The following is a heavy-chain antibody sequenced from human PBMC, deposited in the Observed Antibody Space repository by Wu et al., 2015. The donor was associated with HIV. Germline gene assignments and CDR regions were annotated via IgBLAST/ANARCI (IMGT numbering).Heavy chain of an antibody. Sequence: QVQLVQSGAEVKKPGASVKVSCKASGYTFTSYGISWVRQAPGQGLEWMGWISAYNGNTNYAQKLQGRVTMTTDTSTSTAYMELRSLRSDDTAVYYCARVVRYYYDSSGYYYVDYWGQGTLVTVSS. V-gene: IGHV1-18*01. CDR1: GYTFTSYG. D-gene: IGHD3-22*01. CDR3: ARVVRYYYDSSGYYYVDY. CDR2: ISAYNGNT. J-gene: IGHJ4*02.